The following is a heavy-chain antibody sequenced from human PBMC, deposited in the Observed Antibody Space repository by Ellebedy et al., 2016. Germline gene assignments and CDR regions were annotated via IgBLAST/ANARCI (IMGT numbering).Heavy chain of an antibody. CDR2: TYYTSRWDN. CDR1: GDSVSSNIVA. CDR3: ARGRGRYYSVIDY. D-gene: IGHD1-26*01. V-gene: IGHV6-1*01. J-gene: IGHJ4*02. Sequence: SQTLSLTCAISGDSVSSNIVAWNWIRQSPSRGLEWLGRTYYTSRWDNDYAASVKSRITINPDPSKNQFSLQLSSVHPEDTAVYYCARGRGRYYSVIDYWGQGTLITVSS.